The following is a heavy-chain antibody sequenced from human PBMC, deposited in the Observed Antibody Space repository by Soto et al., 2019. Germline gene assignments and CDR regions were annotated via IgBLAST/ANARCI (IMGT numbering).Heavy chain of an antibody. D-gene: IGHD5-18*01. CDR2: IYSGGST. J-gene: IGHJ3*02. V-gene: IGHV3-66*01. CDR1: GFTVSSNY. CDR3: ARDRGYRYGWDAFGI. Sequence: EVQLVESGGGLVQPGGSLRLSCAASGFTVSSNYMSWVRQAPGKGLEWVSGIYSGGSTYYADAVKGRFTISRENSKNTLQIHRNRLSVDDTAVYDCARDRGYRYGWDAFGIWGQGTMVTVSS.